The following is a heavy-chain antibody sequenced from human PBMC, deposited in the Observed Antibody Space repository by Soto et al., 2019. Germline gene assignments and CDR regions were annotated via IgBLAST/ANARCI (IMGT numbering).Heavy chain of an antibody. CDR3: ARIYCSSTSCSIDY. CDR2: IYYSGST. V-gene: IGHV4-39*01. D-gene: IGHD2-2*01. Sequence: SETLSLTCTVSGGSISSSSYYWGWIRQPPGKGLEWIGSIYYSGSTYYNPSLKSRVTISVDTSKNQFSLKLSSVTAADTAVYYCARIYCSSTSCSIDYWGQGTLVTVSS. CDR1: GGSISSSSYY. J-gene: IGHJ4*02.